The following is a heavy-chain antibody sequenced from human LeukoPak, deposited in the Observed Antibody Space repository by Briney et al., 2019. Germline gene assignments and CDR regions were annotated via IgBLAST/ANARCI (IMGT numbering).Heavy chain of an antibody. CDR3: ARTYSSLTVDAFDI. Sequence: GGSLRLSCAASGFTFSSYWMSWVRQAPGKGLEWVANIKQDGSEKYYVDSVKGRFTISRDNAKNSLYLQMNSLRAEDTAVYYCARTYSSLTVDAFDIWGQGTMVTVSS. CDR2: IKQDGSEK. CDR1: GFTFSSYW. D-gene: IGHD6-13*01. J-gene: IGHJ3*02. V-gene: IGHV3-7*01.